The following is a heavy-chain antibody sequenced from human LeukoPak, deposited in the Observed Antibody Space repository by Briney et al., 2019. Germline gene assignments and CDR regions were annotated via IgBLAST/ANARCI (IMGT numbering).Heavy chain of an antibody. CDR3: ARVLRGLKNALDI. CDR2: ISYDGSNK. V-gene: IGHV3-30*04. CDR1: GFTFSSYA. J-gene: IGHJ3*02. D-gene: IGHD3-3*01. Sequence: PGRSLRLSCAVSGFTFSSYAMHWVRQAPGKGLEWVALISYDGSNKYHADSVKGRFTISRDDSKSTLYLQMNSLRAEDTGVYYCARVLRGLKNALDIWGQGTMIIVSS.